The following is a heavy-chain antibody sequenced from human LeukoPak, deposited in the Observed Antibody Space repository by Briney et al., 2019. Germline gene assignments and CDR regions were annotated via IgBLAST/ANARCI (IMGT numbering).Heavy chain of an antibody. D-gene: IGHD6-13*01. CDR2: INHSGST. CDR3: ARQGGYSSSFLRTQYWFDP. Sequence: SETLSLTCAVYGGSFSGYYWSWIRQPPGKGLEWIGEINHSGSTNYNPSLKSRVTISVDTSKNQFSLKLSSVTAADTAVYYCARQGGYSSSFLRTQYWFDPWGQGTLVTVSS. CDR1: GGSFSGYY. J-gene: IGHJ5*02. V-gene: IGHV4-34*01.